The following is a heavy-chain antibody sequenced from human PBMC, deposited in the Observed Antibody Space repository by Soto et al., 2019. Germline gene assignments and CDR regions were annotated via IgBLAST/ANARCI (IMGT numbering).Heavy chain of an antibody. CDR1: GFTFSSYA. V-gene: IGHV3-30-3*01. CDR2: ISYDGSNK. J-gene: IGHJ4*02. D-gene: IGHD3-22*01. Sequence: GGSLRLSCAASGFTFSSYAMHWVRQAPGKGLEWVAVISYDGSNKYYADSVKGRFTISRDNSKNTLYLQMNSLRAEDTAVYYCARGPYYYDSSRMGELDYWGQGTLVTVSS. CDR3: ARGPYYYDSSRMGELDY.